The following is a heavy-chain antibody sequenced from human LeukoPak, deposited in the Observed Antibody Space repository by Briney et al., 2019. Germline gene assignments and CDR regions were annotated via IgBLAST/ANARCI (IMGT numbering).Heavy chain of an antibody. CDR3: ARDSPTTVVTRDYYYGMDV. Sequence: GASVKVSCKASGHTFTSYGISWVRQAPGQGLEWMGWISAYNGNTNYAQKLQGRVTMTTDTSTSTAYMELRSLRSDDTAVYYCARDSPTTVVTRDYYYGMDVWGQGTTVTVSS. CDR2: ISAYNGNT. J-gene: IGHJ6*02. CDR1: GHTFTSYG. D-gene: IGHD4-23*01. V-gene: IGHV1-18*01.